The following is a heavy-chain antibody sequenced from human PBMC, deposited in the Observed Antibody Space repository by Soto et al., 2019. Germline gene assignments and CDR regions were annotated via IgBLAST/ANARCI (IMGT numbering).Heavy chain of an antibody. CDR3: ARNSPGDTMIVVVVDY. CDR1: GYSFTSYW. CDR2: IDPSDSYT. J-gene: IGHJ4*02. Sequence: EVQLVQSGAEVKKPGESLRISCKGSGYSFTSYWISWVRQMPGKGLEWMGRIDPSDSYTNYSPSFQGHVTISADKSISTAYLQWSSLKASDTAMYYCARNSPGDTMIVVVVDYWGQGPLVTVSS. V-gene: IGHV5-10-1*01. D-gene: IGHD3-22*01.